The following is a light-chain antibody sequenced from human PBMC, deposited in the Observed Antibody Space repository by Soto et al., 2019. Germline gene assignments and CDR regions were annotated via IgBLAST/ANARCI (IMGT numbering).Light chain of an antibody. CDR1: SSDVGSYNR. CDR2: EVS. CDR3: SLYTSSSTLYV. V-gene: IGLV2-18*01. J-gene: IGLJ1*01. Sequence: QSVLTQPPSVSGSPGQSVTISCTGTSSDVGSYNRVSWYQQPPGTAPKLMIYEVSNRPSGVPDRFSGSKSGNTASLTIPGLQAEDEADYYCSLYTSSSTLYVFGTGTKVTVL.